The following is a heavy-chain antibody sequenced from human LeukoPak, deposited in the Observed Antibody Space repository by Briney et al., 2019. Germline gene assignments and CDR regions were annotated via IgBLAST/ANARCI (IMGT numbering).Heavy chain of an antibody. CDR3: ARNTQWLGSYYFDY. D-gene: IGHD6-19*01. Sequence: SETLSLTCTVSGGSISSYYWSWIRQPPGKGLEWIGYIYYSGSTNYNPSLKSRVTISVDTSKNQFSLKLSSVTAANTAVYYCARNTQWLGSYYFDYWGQGTLVTASS. V-gene: IGHV4-59*01. J-gene: IGHJ4*02. CDR2: IYYSGST. CDR1: GGSISSYY.